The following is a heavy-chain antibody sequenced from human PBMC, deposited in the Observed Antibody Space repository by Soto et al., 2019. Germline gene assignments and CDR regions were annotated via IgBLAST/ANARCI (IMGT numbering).Heavy chain of an antibody. Sequence: PGESLKISCRGSGYTFTSNWLAWVRQVPGQGPEWMGSIYPGDSDTRYSPSFQGQVTISADKSISTAYLQWSSLKASDTAMYYCARLGYCTNGVCYGMDVWGQGTTVTVSS. V-gene: IGHV5-51*01. CDR3: ARLGYCTNGVCYGMDV. CDR2: IYPGDSDT. D-gene: IGHD2-8*01. CDR1: GYTFTSNW. J-gene: IGHJ6*02.